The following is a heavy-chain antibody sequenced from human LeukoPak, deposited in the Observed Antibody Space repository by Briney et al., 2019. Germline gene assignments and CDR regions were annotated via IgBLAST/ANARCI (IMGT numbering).Heavy chain of an antibody. CDR1: GFTFNTYG. CDR3: AELGITMIGGV. D-gene: IGHD3-10*02. CDR2: ISGSGGST. V-gene: IGHV3-23*01. J-gene: IGHJ6*04. Sequence: GGSLRLSCAASGFTFNTYGMSWFRQAPGKGLEWVSAISGSGGSTYYADSVKGRFTISRDNSKNTLYLQMNSLRAEDTAVYYCAELGITMIGGVWGKGTTVTISS.